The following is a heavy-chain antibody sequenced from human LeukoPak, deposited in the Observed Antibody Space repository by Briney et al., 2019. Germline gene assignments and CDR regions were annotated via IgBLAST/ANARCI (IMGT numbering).Heavy chain of an antibody. CDR1: GVTVSSNY. D-gene: IGHD6-13*01. J-gene: IGHJ4*02. CDR2: ISSSSSYI. CDR3: ARAAATDY. Sequence: PGGSLRLSCAASGVTVSSNYMSWVRQAPGKGLEWVSSISSSSSYIYYADSVKGRFTISRDNAKNSLYLQMNSLRAEDTAVYYCARAAATDYWGQGTLVTVSS. V-gene: IGHV3-21*01.